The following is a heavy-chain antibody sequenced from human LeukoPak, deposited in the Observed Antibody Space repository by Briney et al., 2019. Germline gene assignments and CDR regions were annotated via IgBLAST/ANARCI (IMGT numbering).Heavy chain of an antibody. CDR2: IYYSGST. J-gene: IGHJ4*02. CDR3: ARGGMVRLGPFDY. D-gene: IGHD4-23*01. CDR1: GGSISSGGYY. V-gene: IGHV4-31*03. Sequence: SQTLSLTCTVSGGSISSGGYYWSWIRQHPGKGLEWIGYIYYSGSTYYNPSLKSRVTISVDTSKNQFSLKLSSVTAAATAVYYCARGGMVRLGPFDYWGQGNLVTVSS.